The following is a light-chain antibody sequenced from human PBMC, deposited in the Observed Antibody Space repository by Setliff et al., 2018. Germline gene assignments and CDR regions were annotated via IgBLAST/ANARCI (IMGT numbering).Light chain of an antibody. Sequence: QSVLAQPPSASGSPGQSVTISCTGTSSDVGGYNYVSWYQQHPGKAPKLMIYDVSKRPSGVSNRFSGSKSGNTASLTISGLQAEDEADYYCSSYISSSTLVFGTGTKVTVL. CDR3: SSYISSSTLV. CDR1: SSDVGGYNY. CDR2: DVS. J-gene: IGLJ1*01. V-gene: IGLV2-14*01.